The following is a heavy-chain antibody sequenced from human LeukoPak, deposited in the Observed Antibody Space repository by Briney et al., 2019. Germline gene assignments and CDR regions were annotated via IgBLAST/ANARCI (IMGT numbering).Heavy chain of an antibody. D-gene: IGHD2-2*02. V-gene: IGHV4-39*01. J-gene: IGHJ4*02. Sequence: SETLSLTCNVSGSSISSSNYYWGWIRQPPGKGLEWIGSIYNSGSAFYNPSLQSRLTMSVDTSKNQFSLKVSSVTAADTAVYYCATISRDPLDYWGQGTLVTVSS. CDR1: GSSISSSNYY. CDR2: IYNSGSA. CDR3: ATISRDPLDY.